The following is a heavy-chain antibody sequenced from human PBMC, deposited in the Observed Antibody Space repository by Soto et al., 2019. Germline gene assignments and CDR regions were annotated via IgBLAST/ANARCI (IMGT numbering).Heavy chain of an antibody. V-gene: IGHV1-69*06. Sequence: QAHLAQSGAEVKKPGSSVTVSCKASGGTFNSYGISWVRQAPGQGLDWMGVIIPLYGTVNYAQKFQGSVSITGDKSTSIAYMDLNSLRSDDTAVYYCARVRVIRGVIPSHFGLWGQGTQVTVSS. CDR2: IIPLYGTV. J-gene: IGHJ4*02. CDR3: ARVRVIRGVIPSHFGL. CDR1: GGTFNSYG. D-gene: IGHD3-10*01.